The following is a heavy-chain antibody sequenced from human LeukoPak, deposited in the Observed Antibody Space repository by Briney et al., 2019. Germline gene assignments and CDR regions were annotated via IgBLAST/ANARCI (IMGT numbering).Heavy chain of an antibody. V-gene: IGHV3-13*01. J-gene: IGHJ6*02. CDR3: ARGPRYGSSDYPNYGMDV. CDR2: IGTGGDT. D-gene: IGHD3-22*01. Sequence: GGSLRLSCAVSGFRVSDYYMSWVRQAPGKGLEWVSAIGTGGDTYYLDSVKGRFTISRENAKSSLYLQMNSLRAGDTAVYYCARGPRYGSSDYPNYGMDVWGQGTTVTVSS. CDR1: GFRVSDYY.